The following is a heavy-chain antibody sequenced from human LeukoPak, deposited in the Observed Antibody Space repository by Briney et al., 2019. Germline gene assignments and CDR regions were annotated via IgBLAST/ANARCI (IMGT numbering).Heavy chain of an antibody. J-gene: IGHJ4*02. D-gene: IGHD6-13*01. V-gene: IGHV4-34*01. CDR3: ARDDNIQQLAYDY. CDR1: GGSFSGYY. CDR2: INHSGST. Sequence: SETLSLTCAVYGGSFSGYYWSWIRQPPGKGLEWIGEINHSGSTNYNPSLKSRVTISVDTSKNQFSLKLSSVTAADTAVYYCARDDNIQQLAYDYWGQGALVTVSS.